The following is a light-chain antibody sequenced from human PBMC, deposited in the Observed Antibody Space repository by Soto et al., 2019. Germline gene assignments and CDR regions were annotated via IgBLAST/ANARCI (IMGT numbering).Light chain of an antibody. CDR1: SSNIGSNT. CDR3: AAWDDSLMGLV. J-gene: IGLJ3*02. V-gene: IGLV1-44*01. Sequence: LTQPPSASGTPGQRVTISCSGASSNIGSNTVNWYQQLPGAAPKLLIYNNNQRPSGVPDRLSGSKSGTSASLAISGLQSEDEGLYYCAAWDDSLMGLVFGGGTKLTVL. CDR2: NNN.